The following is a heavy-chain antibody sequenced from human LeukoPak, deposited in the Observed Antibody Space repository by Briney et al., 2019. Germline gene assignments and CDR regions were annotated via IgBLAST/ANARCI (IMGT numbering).Heavy chain of an antibody. D-gene: IGHD3-22*01. Sequence: GGSLRLSCVASGFTFTSYSMSWVRQAPGKGLEWVSYISSSSSTIDYADSVKGRFTISRDNAKNSLYVQMNSLRAEDTAVYYCARRYHYYDSSGRFDYWGLGTLVTVSS. V-gene: IGHV3-48*04. J-gene: IGHJ4*02. CDR1: GFTFTSYS. CDR3: ARRYHYYDSSGRFDY. CDR2: ISSSSSTI.